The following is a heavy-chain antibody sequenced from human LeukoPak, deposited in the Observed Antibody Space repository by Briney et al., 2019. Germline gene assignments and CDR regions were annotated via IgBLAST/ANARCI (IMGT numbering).Heavy chain of an antibody. V-gene: IGHV4-39*01. J-gene: IGHJ4*02. CDR3: ARQVVSMIDY. CDR2: IYYSGST. CDR1: GGSISSSTYY. D-gene: IGHD3-22*01. Sequence: SETLSLTCTVSGGSISSSTYYWGWIRQPPGKGLEWIGNIYYSGSTYYNPSLKSRVTISVDTSKNQFSLKLSSVTAADTAVYYCARQVVSMIDYWGQGTLVTVSS.